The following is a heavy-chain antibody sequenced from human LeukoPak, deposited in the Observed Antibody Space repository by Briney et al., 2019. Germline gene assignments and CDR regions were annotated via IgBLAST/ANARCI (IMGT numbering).Heavy chain of an antibody. Sequence: SETLSLSCTVSGGSISSYYWNWIRQSPGKGLEWIGYLSYSGSTNYNPSLKRRVTISLDTSKNQFSLKLSSVTAADTAVYYFARQGGAGVGATIVFDYWGQGTLVTVSS. CDR3: ARQGGAGVGATIVFDY. CDR2: LSYSGST. CDR1: GGSISSYY. J-gene: IGHJ4*02. D-gene: IGHD1-26*01. V-gene: IGHV4-59*08.